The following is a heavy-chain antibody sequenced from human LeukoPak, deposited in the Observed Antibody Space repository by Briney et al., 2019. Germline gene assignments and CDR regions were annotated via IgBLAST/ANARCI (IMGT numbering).Heavy chain of an antibody. D-gene: IGHD6-13*01. Sequence: SETLSLTCTVSGGSISSSSYYWGWIRQPPGKGLEWIGSIYYSGSTYYNPSLKSRVTISVDTSKNQSSLKLSSVTAADTAVYYCARDPYTYSSSWYGFDYWGQGTLVTVSS. CDR2: IYYSGST. J-gene: IGHJ4*02. CDR1: GGSISSSSYY. CDR3: ARDPYTYSSSWYGFDY. V-gene: IGHV4-39*07.